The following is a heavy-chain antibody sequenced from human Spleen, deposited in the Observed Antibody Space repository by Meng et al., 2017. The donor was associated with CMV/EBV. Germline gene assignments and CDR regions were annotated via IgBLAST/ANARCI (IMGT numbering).Heavy chain of an antibody. Sequence: GESLKISCTASGITFSDYTMNWVRQAPGKGLEWVGFIRSKAYGGTTEYAASAKGRFTISRDDSKSIAYLQMNSLKTEDTAAYYCSRAKLEVVISPDPRGSGSYDQHYYYYGMDVWGQGTTVTVSS. CDR1: GITFSDYT. J-gene: IGHJ6*02. CDR3: SRAKLEVVISPDPRGSGSYDQHYYYYGMDV. D-gene: IGHD3-10*01. V-gene: IGHV3-49*04. CDR2: IRSKAYGGTT.